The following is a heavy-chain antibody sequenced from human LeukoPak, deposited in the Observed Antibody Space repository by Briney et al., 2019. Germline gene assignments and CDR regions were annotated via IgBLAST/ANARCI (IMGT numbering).Heavy chain of an antibody. CDR2: LKQDGSEK. J-gene: IGHJ4*02. V-gene: IGHV3-7*01. CDR1: GFTFSSYW. CDR3: ASEREYCSSTSCHYYFDY. Sequence: GGSLRLSCAASGFTFSSYWMSWVRQAPGKGLEGVANLKQDGSEKYYVDSVKGRFTISRDNAKNSLYLQMNSLRAEDTAVYYCASEREYCSSTSCHYYFDYWGQGTLVTVSS. D-gene: IGHD2-2*01.